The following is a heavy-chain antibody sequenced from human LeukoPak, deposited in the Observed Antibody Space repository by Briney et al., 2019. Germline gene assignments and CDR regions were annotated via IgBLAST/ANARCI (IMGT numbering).Heavy chain of an antibody. CDR2: IYYSGST. V-gene: IGHV4-59*01. D-gene: IGHD6-19*01. CDR3: ARASSAWYNWFDP. Sequence: SETLSLTCTVSGGSISSYYWSWIRQSPGKGLVWIGYIYYSGSTNFNPSLKSRVTISVDTSKNQFSLKLSSVTAADTAVYYCARASSAWYNWFDPWGQGTLVTVSS. J-gene: IGHJ5*02. CDR1: GGSISSYY.